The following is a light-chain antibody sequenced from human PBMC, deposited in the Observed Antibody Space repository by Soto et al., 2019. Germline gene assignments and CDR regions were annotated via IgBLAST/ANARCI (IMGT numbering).Light chain of an antibody. CDR2: AAS. CDR1: QSISSY. CDR3: QQSYSTPYT. V-gene: IGKV1-39*01. Sequence: DIPMTQSPPSLSASVGDRVTITCRASQSISSYFNWYQQKPGKAPKLLIYAASNLQSGVPSGFSGSGSGTDFTLTVNSLQPEDFATYYCQQSYSTPYTFGQGTKLEIK. J-gene: IGKJ2*01.